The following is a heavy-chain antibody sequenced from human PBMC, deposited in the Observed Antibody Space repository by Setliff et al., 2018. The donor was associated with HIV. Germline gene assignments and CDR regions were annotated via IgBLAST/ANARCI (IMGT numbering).Heavy chain of an antibody. CDR3: ARLSKFYDFWTPDY. D-gene: IGHD3-3*01. CDR2: IWPSDSDT. Sequence: GESLKISCHDSGYSLTNYWVGWVRQLPGKGLEWMGLIWPSDSDTIYSPSFQGQVSLSADKSTSTVYLQWSSLKAPDTAMYYCARLSKFYDFWTPDYWGQGTLVTVSS. CDR1: GYSLTNYW. V-gene: IGHV5-51*01. J-gene: IGHJ4*02.